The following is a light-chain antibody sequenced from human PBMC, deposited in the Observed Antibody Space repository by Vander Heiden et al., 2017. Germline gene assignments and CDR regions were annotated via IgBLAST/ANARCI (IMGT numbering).Light chain of an antibody. V-gene: IGKV3D-7*01. CDR3: QQEYNPL. J-gene: IGKJ4*01. CDR2: GAS. Sequence: PGERVTLSCRASQSVSSSYLTWYQQKPGQAPRLLIYGASTRATSIPARFSGSGSGTDFTLTISSLQPEDFAVYYCQQEYNPLFGGGTKVEIK. CDR1: QSVSSSY.